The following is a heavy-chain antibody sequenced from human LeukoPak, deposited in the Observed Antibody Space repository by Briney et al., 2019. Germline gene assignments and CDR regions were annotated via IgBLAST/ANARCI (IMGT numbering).Heavy chain of an antibody. J-gene: IGHJ4*02. CDR3: AKTRDWYLDY. D-gene: IGHD2-21*02. CDR2: ISGGGRST. CDR1: GFTFSDYA. Sequence: GGSLRLSCAVSGFTFSDYAVTWVRQAPGKGLEWVSTISGGGRSTYYADSVKGRFTISKDNSKNTLHLQMNSLRAEDTAVYYCAKTRDWYLDYWGQGTLVTVSS. V-gene: IGHV3-23*01.